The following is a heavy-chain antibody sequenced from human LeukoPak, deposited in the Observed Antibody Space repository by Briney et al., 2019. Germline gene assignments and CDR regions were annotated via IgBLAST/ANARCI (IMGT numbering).Heavy chain of an antibody. CDR2: INHSGST. CDR1: GGSIRGNY. D-gene: IGHD3-10*01. CDR3: ARALPVRVQHPSSGSYPYYFDY. J-gene: IGHJ4*02. Sequence: SETLSLTCAVYGGSIRGNYWSWIRHPPGKGLEWMGEINHSGSTNYNPSLKSRVTISVDTSKNQFSLKLSSVTAADTAVYYCARALPVRVQHPSSGSYPYYFDYWGQGTLVTVSS. V-gene: IGHV4-34*01.